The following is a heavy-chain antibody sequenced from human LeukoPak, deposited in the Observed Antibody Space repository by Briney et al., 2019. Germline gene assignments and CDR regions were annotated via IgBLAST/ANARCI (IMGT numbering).Heavy chain of an antibody. J-gene: IGHJ3*02. CDR2: IYHSGST. V-gene: IGHV4-38-2*02. Sequence: PSETLSLNCTVSGYSISSGYYWGWIRQPPGKGLEWIGSIYHSGSTYYNPSLKSRVTISVDTSKNQFSLKLSSVTAADTAVYYCARGGQGDAFDIWGQGTMVTVSS. CDR3: ARGGQGDAFDI. CDR1: GYSISSGYY.